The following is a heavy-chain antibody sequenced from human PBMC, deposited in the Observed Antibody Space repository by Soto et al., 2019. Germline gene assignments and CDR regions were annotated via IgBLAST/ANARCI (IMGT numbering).Heavy chain of an antibody. CDR1: GGSFSGYY. V-gene: IGHV4-34*01. CDR2: INHSGST. CDR3: ARVGAYYDILTGYYLNPAHPYFDY. Sequence: PSETLSLTCAVYGGSFSGYYWSWIRQPPGKGLEWIGEINHSGSTNYNPSLKSRVTISVDKSKNQFSLKLSSVTAADTAVYYCARVGAYYDILTGYYLNPAHPYFDYWGQGTLVTVSS. J-gene: IGHJ4*02. D-gene: IGHD3-9*01.